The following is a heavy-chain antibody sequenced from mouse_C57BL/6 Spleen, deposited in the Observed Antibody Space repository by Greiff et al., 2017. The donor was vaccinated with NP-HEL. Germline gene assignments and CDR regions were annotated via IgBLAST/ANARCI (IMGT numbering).Heavy chain of an antibody. CDR2: IDPSDSYT. J-gene: IGHJ4*01. CDR1: GYTFTSYW. CDR3: ARKVGTGTYAMDY. V-gene: IGHV1-69*01. D-gene: IGHD4-1*01. Sequence: QVQLQQPGAELVMPGASVKLSCKASGYTFTSYWMHWVKQRPGQGLEWIGEIDPSDSYTNYNQKFKGKSTLTVDKSSSTAYMQLSSLTSKDSAVYYCARKVGTGTYAMDYWGQGTAVTVSS.